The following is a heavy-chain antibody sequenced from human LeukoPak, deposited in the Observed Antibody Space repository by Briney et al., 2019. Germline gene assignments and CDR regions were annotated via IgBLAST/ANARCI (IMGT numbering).Heavy chain of an antibody. CDR2: INSDGSST. CDR3: ARDRYYDSSGYSSYFDY. V-gene: IGHV3-74*01. J-gene: IGHJ4*02. D-gene: IGHD3-22*01. CDR1: GFTFSSYW. Sequence: GGSLRLSCAASGFTFSSYWRHWVRQAPGKGLVWVSRINSDGSSTSYADSVKGRFTISRDNAKNTLYLQMNSLRAEDTAVYYCARDRYYDSSGYSSYFDYWGQGNLVTVSS.